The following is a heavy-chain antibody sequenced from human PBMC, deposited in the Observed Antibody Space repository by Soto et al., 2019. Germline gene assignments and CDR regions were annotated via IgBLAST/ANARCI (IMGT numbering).Heavy chain of an antibody. CDR1: GYTFTSYG. J-gene: IGHJ2*01. CDR3: ARDRVGRSPNPYWYFDL. Sequence: ASVKVSCKASGYTFTSYGISWVRQAPGQGLEWMGWISAYNGNTSYAQKLQGRVTMTTDTSTSTAYMELRSLRSDDTAVYYCARDRVGRSPNPYWYFDLWGRGTLVTVSS. CDR2: ISAYNGNT. D-gene: IGHD1-26*01. V-gene: IGHV1-18*01.